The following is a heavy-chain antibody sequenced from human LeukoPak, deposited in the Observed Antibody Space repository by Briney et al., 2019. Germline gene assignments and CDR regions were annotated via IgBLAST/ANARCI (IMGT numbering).Heavy chain of an antibody. D-gene: IGHD5-18*01. J-gene: IGHJ4*01. Sequence: PSETLSLTCTVSGGSINNYYWSWIRQPPGKGLEWIGYVYYSGSTNYNPSLKSRVTISVNTFKNQLSLKLSSVTAADTAVYYCARGLSGYSYGYYFDYWGHGTLVTVSS. CDR2: VYYSGST. CDR3: ARGLSGYSYGYYFDY. V-gene: IGHV4-59*01. CDR1: GGSINNYY.